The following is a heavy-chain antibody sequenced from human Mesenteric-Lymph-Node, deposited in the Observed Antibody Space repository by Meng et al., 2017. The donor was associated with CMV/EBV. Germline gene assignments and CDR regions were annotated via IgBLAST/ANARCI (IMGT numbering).Heavy chain of an antibody. CDR3: AREYSSSSGRAFDI. J-gene: IGHJ3*02. D-gene: IGHD6-6*01. CDR1: GFTFSSYA. Sequence: GESLKISCAASGFTFSSYAMSWVRQAPGKGLEWVSVIYSGGSSTYYADSVKGRFTISRDSAKNSLYLQMNSLGAEDTAVYYCAREYSSSSGRAFDIWGQGTMVTVSS. CDR2: IYSGGSST. V-gene: IGHV3-23*03.